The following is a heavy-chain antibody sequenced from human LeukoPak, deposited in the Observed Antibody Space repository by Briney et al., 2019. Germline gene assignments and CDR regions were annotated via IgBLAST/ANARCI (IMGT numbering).Heavy chain of an antibody. J-gene: IGHJ4*02. V-gene: IGHV4-59*08. CDR1: GGSISSYY. CDR3: ARHVRSSWYYFDY. CDR2: IYYSGST. Sequence: SETLSLTCTVSGGSISSYYWSWIRQPPGKGLEWIGYIYYSGSTNYNPSLKSRVTISVDTSKNQFSLKLSSVTAADTAVYYCARHVRSSWYYFDYWGQGTLATVSS. D-gene: IGHD6-13*01.